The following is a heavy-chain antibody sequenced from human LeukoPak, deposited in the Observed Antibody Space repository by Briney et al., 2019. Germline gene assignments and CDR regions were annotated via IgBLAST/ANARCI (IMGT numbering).Heavy chain of an antibody. CDR1: GFTFSNYA. CDR2: ISYDGSVE. J-gene: IGHJ4*02. CDR3: ARALGSSWDSSLDS. V-gene: IGHV3-30*04. Sequence: QPGRSLRLSCAASGFTFSNYAMHWVRQAPGKRLEWVALISYDGSVEKNAASVKGRFTISRDNSKNTLYLQMNSLRTEDTAVYYCARALGSSWDSSLDSWGQGTLVPVSS. D-gene: IGHD6-13*01.